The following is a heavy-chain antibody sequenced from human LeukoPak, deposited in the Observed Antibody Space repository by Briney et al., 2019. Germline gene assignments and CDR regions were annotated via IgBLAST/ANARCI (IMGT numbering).Heavy chain of an antibody. CDR1: GFTFNIYS. CDR3: ARDLQGNTTGPGDY. V-gene: IGHV3-21*01. CDR2: ISSSSSYL. J-gene: IGHJ4*02. D-gene: IGHD1-1*01. Sequence: GGSLRLCCAASGFTFNIYSMNWVRQAPGKGLEWVSSISSSSSYLSHADSVKGRFTISRDNAKNSLYLQMNSLRVEDTAVYYCARDLQGNTTGPGDYWGQGTLVTVSS.